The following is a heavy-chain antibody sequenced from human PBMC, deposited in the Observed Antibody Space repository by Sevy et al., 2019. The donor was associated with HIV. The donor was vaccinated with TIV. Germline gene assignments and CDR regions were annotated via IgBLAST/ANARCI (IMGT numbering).Heavy chain of an antibody. CDR1: GGSISSYY. CDR3: ARGLRGYDILTGYSVGNWFDP. V-gene: IGHV4-59*01. J-gene: IGHJ5*02. CDR2: IYYSGST. Sequence: SETLSLTCTVSGGSISSYYWSWIRQPPGKGLEWIGYIYYSGSTNYNPSPKSRFTISVDPSKTQFSLKLSSVTAADTAVYYCARGLRGYDILTGYSVGNWFDPWGQGTLVTVSS. D-gene: IGHD3-9*01.